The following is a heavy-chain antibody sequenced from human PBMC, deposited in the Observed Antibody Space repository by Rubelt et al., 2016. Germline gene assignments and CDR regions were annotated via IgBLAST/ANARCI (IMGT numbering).Heavy chain of an antibody. Sequence: GRQAPGKGLEWVSAISGSGGSTYDADSVKGRFTISRDNSKNTLYLQMNSLRAEDTAVYYCAKDPYRYDFEGYFDYWGQGTLVTVSS. CDR3: AKDPYRYDFEGYFDY. CDR2: ISGSGGST. J-gene: IGHJ4*02. D-gene: IGHD3-3*01. V-gene: IGHV3-23*01.